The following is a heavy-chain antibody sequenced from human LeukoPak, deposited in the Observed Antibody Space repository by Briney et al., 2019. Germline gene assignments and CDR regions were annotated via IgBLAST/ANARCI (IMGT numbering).Heavy chain of an antibody. D-gene: IGHD1-7*01. CDR3: ARDRTGTTLGWFDP. V-gene: IGHV4-59*01. Sequence: SETLSLTCTVSGGSLNSYYWSCIRQPPGKRLEWIGYIYNNGNTNYNPSLKSRVTISVDTSQNQFSLKVSSVTAADTAVYYCARDRTGTTLGWFDPWGQGTLVTVSS. CDR2: IYNNGNT. CDR1: GGSLNSYY. J-gene: IGHJ5*02.